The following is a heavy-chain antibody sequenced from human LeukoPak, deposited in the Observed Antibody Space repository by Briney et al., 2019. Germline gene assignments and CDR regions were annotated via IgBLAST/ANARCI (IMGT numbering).Heavy chain of an antibody. Sequence: GESLKISCKGSGYNLTSYWIGWVRQMPGKGLEWMGFIYPGDSDTRYSPSFQGQVTISADKSISTAYLQWSSLKASDTAMYYCYLYCSGGICYSEPVYWGQGTLVTVSS. V-gene: IGHV5-51*01. J-gene: IGHJ4*02. CDR2: IYPGDSDT. CDR3: YLYCSGGICYSEPVY. D-gene: IGHD2-15*01. CDR1: GYNLTSYW.